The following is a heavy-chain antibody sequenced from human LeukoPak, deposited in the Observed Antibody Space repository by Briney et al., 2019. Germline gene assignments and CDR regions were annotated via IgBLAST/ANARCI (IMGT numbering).Heavy chain of an antibody. CDR2: ISGDGRNT. J-gene: IGHJ4*02. Sequence: GGSLRLSCAASGLTFTSYWMYWVRQTPGKGLVFVSGISGDGRNTRYADSVKGRFTISRDNSKNTLYLQMNSLRAEDTAVYYCASYSWDFLKDYWGQGTLVTVSS. D-gene: IGHD2/OR15-2a*01. V-gene: IGHV3-74*01. CDR1: GLTFTSYW. CDR3: ASYSWDFLKDY.